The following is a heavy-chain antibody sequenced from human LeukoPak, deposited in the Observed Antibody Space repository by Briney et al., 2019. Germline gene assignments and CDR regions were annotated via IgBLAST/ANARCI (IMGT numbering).Heavy chain of an antibody. CDR3: ARGGYNYGVDC. CDR2: ISNSGTI. D-gene: IGHD5-18*01. Sequence: GGSLRLSCAASGFTFSSYEMNWVRQAPGRGLEWVSYISNSGTIYYGDSVKGRFTISRDNAKNSLYLQMNSLRVDDTAAYYCARGGYNYGVDCWGQGTLVTVSS. J-gene: IGHJ4*02. V-gene: IGHV3-48*03. CDR1: GFTFSSYE.